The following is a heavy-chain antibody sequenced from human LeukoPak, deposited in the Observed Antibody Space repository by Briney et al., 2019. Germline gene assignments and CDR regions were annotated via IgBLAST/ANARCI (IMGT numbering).Heavy chain of an antibody. CDR3: ARTAKNDYGDYGGAGSHFDY. D-gene: IGHD4-17*01. CDR1: GYTFTSYD. Sequence: ASVKVSCKASGYTFTSYDINWARQATGQGLEWMGIINPSGGSTSYAQKFQGRVTMTRDTSTSTVYMELSSLRSEDTAVYYCARTAKNDYGDYGGAGSHFDYWGQGTLVTVSS. V-gene: IGHV1-46*01. J-gene: IGHJ4*02. CDR2: INPSGGST.